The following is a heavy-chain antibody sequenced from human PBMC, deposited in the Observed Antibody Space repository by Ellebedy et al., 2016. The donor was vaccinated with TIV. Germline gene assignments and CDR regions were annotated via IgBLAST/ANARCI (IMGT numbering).Heavy chain of an antibody. D-gene: IGHD3-22*01. Sequence: LSLTCAASGFTFSDYYMSWIRQAPGKGLEWVSYISSSSSYSNYTDSVKGRFTISRDNAKNSLYLQMNSLRAEDTAVYYCAKGTSSGFNYDRVGFEYWGQGALVTVSS. J-gene: IGHJ4*02. V-gene: IGHV3-11*05. CDR3: AKGTSSGFNYDRVGFEY. CDR1: GFTFSDYY. CDR2: ISSSSSYS.